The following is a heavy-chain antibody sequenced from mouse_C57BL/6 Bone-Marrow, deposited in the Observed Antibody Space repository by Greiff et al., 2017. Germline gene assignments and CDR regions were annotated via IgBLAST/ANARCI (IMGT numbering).Heavy chain of an antibody. CDR1: GFNIKNSY. CDR3: GLYDFDGQYVDV. D-gene: IGHD2-4*01. CDR2: FDPANGNT. V-gene: IGHV14-3*01. Sequence: VQLQQSVAELVRPGASVKLSCTASGFNIKNSYMHWVKQRPEKGLEWIGRFDPANGNTKYAPKFQGKATITADTSSNTAYLQLSSLTSEDTAICYLGLYDFDGQYVDVGGTGTTVTGSS. J-gene: IGHJ1*03.